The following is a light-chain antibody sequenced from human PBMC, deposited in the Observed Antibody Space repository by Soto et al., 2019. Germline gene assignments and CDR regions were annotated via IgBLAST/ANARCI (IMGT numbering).Light chain of an antibody. CDR2: AAS. CDR1: QSISSY. J-gene: IGKJ1*01. Sequence: DIQMTQSPSSLSASVGDRVTITCRASQSISSYLNWYQQKPGKAPKLLIYAASSLQSGVPSRFNGSGSATDFTLTISSLQPEDFATYYCQQSYSTPWTFGQGTKVEIK. V-gene: IGKV1-39*01. CDR3: QQSYSTPWT.